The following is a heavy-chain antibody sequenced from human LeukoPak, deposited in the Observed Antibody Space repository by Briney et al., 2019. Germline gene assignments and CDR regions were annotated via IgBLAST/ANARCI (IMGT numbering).Heavy chain of an antibody. Sequence: SETLSLTCTVSGGSISSSSYYWGWIRQPPGKGLEWIGSIYYSGSTYYNPSLKSRVTISVDTSKNQFSLKLSSVTAADTAVYYCARDSGSYYYYYYYYMDVWGKGTTVTVSS. CDR1: GGSISSSSYY. D-gene: IGHD1-26*01. CDR2: IYYSGST. V-gene: IGHV4-39*07. J-gene: IGHJ6*03. CDR3: ARDSGSYYYYYYYYMDV.